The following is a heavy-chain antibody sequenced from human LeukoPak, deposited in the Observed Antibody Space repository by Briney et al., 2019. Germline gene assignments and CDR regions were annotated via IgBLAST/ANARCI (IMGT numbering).Heavy chain of an antibody. Sequence: GGSLRLSCAASGFTFSSYAMSWVRQAPGKGLEWVSGISGSGGSTYYADSVKGRFIISRDNSKNTLYLQMNCLRAEDTAVYYCARDASQLTYYYDSSGYQDYWGQGTLVTVSS. CDR3: ARDASQLTYYYDSSGYQDY. J-gene: IGHJ4*02. D-gene: IGHD3-22*01. CDR2: ISGSGGST. CDR1: GFTFSSYA. V-gene: IGHV3-23*01.